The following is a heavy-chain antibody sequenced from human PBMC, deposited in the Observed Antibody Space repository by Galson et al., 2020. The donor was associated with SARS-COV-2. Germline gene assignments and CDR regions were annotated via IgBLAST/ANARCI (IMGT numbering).Heavy chain of an antibody. J-gene: IGHJ5*02. CDR2: LYHSGIS. CDR1: GYSINSGYF. D-gene: IGHD3-10*01. Sequence: LETLSLTCAVSGYSINSGYFWGWIRQPPGKGLEWIGSLYHSGISYYNPSLKSRVTISVDTSKNHLSLRLRSVTAADTAVYYCARQEAQLWVGELSGNWFDPWGQGTLVTVSS. CDR3: ARQEAQLWVGELSGNWFDP. V-gene: IGHV4-38-2*01.